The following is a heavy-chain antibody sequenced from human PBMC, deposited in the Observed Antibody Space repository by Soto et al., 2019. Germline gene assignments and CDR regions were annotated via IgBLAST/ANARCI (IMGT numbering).Heavy chain of an antibody. Sequence: QVQLVESGGGVVQPGRSLTVSCAASGISISTYAMHWVRQAPGKGLEWVAVISQDGSVKYYADSVKGRFTISRDNPKNTLFLQMNSPGADDTAVYYCAGRQQNYYYYGMDVWGQGTTVTVSS. V-gene: IGHV3-30*03. CDR1: GISISTYA. CDR3: AGRQQNYYYYGMDV. J-gene: IGHJ6*02. CDR2: ISQDGSVK. D-gene: IGHD6-13*01.